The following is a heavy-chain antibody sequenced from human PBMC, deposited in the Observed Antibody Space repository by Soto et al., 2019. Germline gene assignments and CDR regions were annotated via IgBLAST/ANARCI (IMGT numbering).Heavy chain of an antibody. CDR1: GFTFSNYA. V-gene: IGHV3-23*01. Sequence: EVQLLESGGGSVQPGGSLRLSCAASGFTFSNYAMTWVRQAPGKGLEWVSTVSGTAGNTYYADSVKGRFTISRDNSKNTLYLQMNSLRAEDTAVYYCAKKYYFGSGSYVFCFDYWGQGSLVTVSS. CDR3: AKKYYFGSGSYVFCFDY. J-gene: IGHJ4*02. D-gene: IGHD3-10*01. CDR2: VSGTAGNT.